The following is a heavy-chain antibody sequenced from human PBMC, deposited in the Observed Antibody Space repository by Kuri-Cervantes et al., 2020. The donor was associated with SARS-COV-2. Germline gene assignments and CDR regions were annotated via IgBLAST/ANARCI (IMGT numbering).Heavy chain of an antibody. CDR3: ARDKLERDGDRRYYYYYGMDV. V-gene: IGHV1-2*02. Sequence: ASVKVSCKASGYTFTGYYMHWVRQAPGQGLEWMGWINPNSDGTNYAQKFQGRVTMTRGTSISTAYMELSRLRSDDTAVYYCARDKLERDGDRRYYYYYGMDVWGQGTTVTVSS. J-gene: IGHJ6*02. D-gene: IGHD1-1*01. CDR1: GYTFTGYY. CDR2: INPNSDGT.